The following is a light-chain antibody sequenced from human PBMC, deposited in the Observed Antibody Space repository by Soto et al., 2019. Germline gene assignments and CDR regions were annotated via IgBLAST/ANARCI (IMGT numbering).Light chain of an antibody. V-gene: IGLV2-11*01. CDR3: QSYDSSLSAHNYV. CDR1: ISDVGVYNY. Sequence: QSVLPQPRSLPGSPGQSVTISSTGTISDVGVYNYVSWYQQYPGKAPKIMIYDVSKRPSGVPDRFSGSKSDNTASLTISGLQAEDEADYYCQSYDSSLSAHNYVLGTGTKVNVL. J-gene: IGLJ1*01. CDR2: DVS.